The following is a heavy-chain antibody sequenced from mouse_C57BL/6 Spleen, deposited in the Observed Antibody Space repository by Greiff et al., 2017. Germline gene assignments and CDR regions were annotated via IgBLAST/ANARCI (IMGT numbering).Heavy chain of an antibody. CDR1: GYSITSGYY. CDR2: ISYDGSN. CDR3: AREDYGSSYGWYCDV. V-gene: IGHV3-6*01. Sequence: EVKVEESGPGLVKPSPSLSLTCSVTGYSITSGYYWNWIRQFPGNKLEWMGYISYDGSNNYNPSFKNRISITRDTSKNQFFLKLNSVTTEDTATYDCAREDYGSSYGWYCDVWGTGTTVTVSS. J-gene: IGHJ1*03. D-gene: IGHD1-1*01.